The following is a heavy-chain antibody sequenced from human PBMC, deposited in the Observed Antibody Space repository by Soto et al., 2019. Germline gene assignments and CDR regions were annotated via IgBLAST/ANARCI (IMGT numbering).Heavy chain of an antibody. Sequence: ASVKVSCKASGYTFTSYYMHWVRQAPGQGLEWMGIINPSGGSTSYAQKFQGRVTMTRDTSTSTVYMELSSLRSEDTAVYYCARFAREIRPTLKSFDIWGQGTMVTVSS. V-gene: IGHV1-46*01. CDR1: GYTFTSYY. CDR2: INPSGGST. CDR3: ARFAREIRPTLKSFDI. J-gene: IGHJ3*02. D-gene: IGHD1-26*01.